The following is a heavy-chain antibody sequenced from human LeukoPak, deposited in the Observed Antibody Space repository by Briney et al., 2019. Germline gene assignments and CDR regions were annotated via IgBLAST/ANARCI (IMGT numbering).Heavy chain of an antibody. D-gene: IGHD3-10*01. J-gene: IGHJ3*02. CDR1: AFTVSSNY. CDR3: ARGYMVRGIIIAFDI. Sequence: GGSLRLSCAASAFTVSSNYMSWVRQAPGKGLEWVSGIYSGGSTYYADSVKGRFTISRDNSKNTLYLQMNSLSAEDTAVYYCARGYMVRGIIIAFDIWGQGTMVTVSS. V-gene: IGHV3-53*01. CDR2: IYSGGST.